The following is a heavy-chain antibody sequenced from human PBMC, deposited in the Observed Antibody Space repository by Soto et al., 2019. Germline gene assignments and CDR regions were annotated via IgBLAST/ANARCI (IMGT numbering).Heavy chain of an antibody. CDR2: MNPNSGNT. Sequence: QVQLVQSGAEVKKPGASVKVSCKASGYTFTSYDINWVRQATGQGLEWMGWMNPNSGNTGYAQKFQGRVTMTRNTSISTAYMELSSLRSEDTAVYYCATRVGYYDFWSGYYGPVLYWGQGTLVTGSS. D-gene: IGHD3-3*01. CDR3: ATRVGYYDFWSGYYGPVLY. V-gene: IGHV1-8*01. J-gene: IGHJ4*02. CDR1: GYTFTSYD.